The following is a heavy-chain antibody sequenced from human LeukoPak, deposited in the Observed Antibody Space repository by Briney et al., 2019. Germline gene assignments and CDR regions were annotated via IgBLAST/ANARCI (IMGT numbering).Heavy chain of an antibody. J-gene: IGHJ6*02. CDR2: MYTSVSD. CDR1: GGSFSSGRYY. CDR3: ARDGFGEFLESGGMDV. Sequence: SQTLSLTCTVSGGSFSSGRYYWSWIRQPAGKGLEWFGRMYTSVSDNYNPSLKSRVTISVDTSKTQFSLKWSAVTAADTAVYYSARDGFGEFLESGGMDVWGQGTAVTVSS. V-gene: IGHV4-61*02. D-gene: IGHD3-10*01.